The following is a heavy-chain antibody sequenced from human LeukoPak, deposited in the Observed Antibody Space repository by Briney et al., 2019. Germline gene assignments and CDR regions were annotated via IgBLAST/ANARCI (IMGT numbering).Heavy chain of an antibody. V-gene: IGHV3-23*01. CDR2: ISRSGGST. J-gene: IGHJ4*02. CDR3: AKYRSATMSASFDY. CDR1: GFTFSSYA. Sequence: PGGSLRLSCAASGFTFSSYAMNWVRQAPGMGLEWVSAISRSGGSTFYADSVKGRFTISRDNSKNTVYLQMNSLRVEDTAVYYCAKYRSATMSASFDYWGQGTLVTVAS. D-gene: IGHD1-1*01.